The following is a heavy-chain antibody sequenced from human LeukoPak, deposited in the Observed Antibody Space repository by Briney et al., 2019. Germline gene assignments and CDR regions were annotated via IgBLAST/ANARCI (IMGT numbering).Heavy chain of an antibody. CDR1: GFTVSSNY. CDR3: ARGSGRGASYI. J-gene: IGHJ3*02. CDR2: IYSGGST. V-gene: IGHV3-53*01. Sequence: GGALRLSCAASGFTVSSNYLSWVRQAPGKGVEWVPVIYSGGSTYYAHSVKGRFTISRDNSKNTLYLQMNSLRAEATAVYYCARGSGRGASYIWGQGTMVTVSS. D-gene: IGHD3-10*01.